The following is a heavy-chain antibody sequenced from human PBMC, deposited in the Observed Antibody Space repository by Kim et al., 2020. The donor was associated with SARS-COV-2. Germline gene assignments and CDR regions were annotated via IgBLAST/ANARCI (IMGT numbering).Heavy chain of an antibody. J-gene: IGHJ4*02. Sequence: SVKVSCKASGGTFSSYAISWVRQAPGQGLEWMGGIIPIFGTANYAQKFQGRVTITADESTSTAYMELSSLRSEDTAVYYCAEMATQENGFDYWGQGTLVTVSS. CDR2: IIPIFGTA. CDR3: AEMATQENGFDY. CDR1: GGTFSSYA. D-gene: IGHD5-12*01. V-gene: IGHV1-69*13.